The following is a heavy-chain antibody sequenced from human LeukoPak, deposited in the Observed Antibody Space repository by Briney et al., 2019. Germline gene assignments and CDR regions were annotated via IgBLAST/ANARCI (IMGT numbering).Heavy chain of an antibody. CDR1: GGSIGSYY. D-gene: IGHD6-13*01. CDR2: IYYSGST. Sequence: KSSETLSLTCTVSGGSIGSYYWSWIRQPPGKGLEWIGYIYYSGSTNYNPSLKSRVTISVDTSKNQFSLKLSSVTAADTAVYYCARHGYSSSWPDAFDIWGQGTMVTVSS. J-gene: IGHJ3*02. CDR3: ARHGYSSSWPDAFDI. V-gene: IGHV4-59*08.